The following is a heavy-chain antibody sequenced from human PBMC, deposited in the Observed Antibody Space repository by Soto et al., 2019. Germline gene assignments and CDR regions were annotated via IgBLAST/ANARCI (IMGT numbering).Heavy chain of an antibody. CDR3: ASGMVREKSKPFFDY. Sequence: QVQLQESGPGLVKPSQTLSLTCTVSGGSISSGGYYWSWIRQHPGKGLEWIGYIYYSGSTYYNPSLKSRVTISVDTSKSQFSLKLSSVTAADTAVYYCASGMVREKSKPFFDYWGQGTLVTVSS. CDR1: GGSISSGGYY. D-gene: IGHD3-10*01. J-gene: IGHJ4*02. V-gene: IGHV4-31*03. CDR2: IYYSGST.